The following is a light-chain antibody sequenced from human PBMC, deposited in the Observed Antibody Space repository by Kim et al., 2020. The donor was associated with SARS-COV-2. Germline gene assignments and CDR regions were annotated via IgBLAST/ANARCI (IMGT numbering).Light chain of an antibody. CDR3: QQYYSTPPT. V-gene: IGKV4-1*01. CDR1: QNLLYSSNNKNY. Sequence: DIVMTQSPDSLAVSLGERATIKCKSSQNLLYSSNNKNYLAWYQQKPGQPPNLLIYWASTRESGVPDRFSGSGSGTDFTFTISSLQAEDVAVYYCQQYYSTPPTFGGGTKLEI. CDR2: WAS. J-gene: IGKJ4*01.